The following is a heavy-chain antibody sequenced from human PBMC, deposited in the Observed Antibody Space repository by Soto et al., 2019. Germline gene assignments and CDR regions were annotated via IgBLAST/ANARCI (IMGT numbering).Heavy chain of an antibody. CDR1: GGTFSSYA. Sequence: SVKVSCKASGGTFSSYAISWVRQAPGQGLEWMGGIIPIFGTANYAQKFQGRVTITADKSTSTAYMELSSLRSEDTAVYYCAAGYSSSWEYYYYYYGMDVWGQGTTVTVSS. J-gene: IGHJ6*02. V-gene: IGHV1-69*06. D-gene: IGHD6-13*01. CDR3: AAGYSSSWEYYYYYYGMDV. CDR2: IIPIFGTA.